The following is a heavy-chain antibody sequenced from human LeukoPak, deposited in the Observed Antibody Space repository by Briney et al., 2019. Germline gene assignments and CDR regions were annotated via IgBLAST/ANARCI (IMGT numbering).Heavy chain of an antibody. CDR3: ARDSASYYYGSGSYWGLFDY. V-gene: IGHV3-7*01. CDR1: GFTFDDYA. CDR2: IKQDGSDK. Sequence: GGSLRLSCAASGFTFDDYAMHWVRQAPGKGLEWVANIKQDGSDKYYVDSVKGRFTISRDNAKDSLYLQMNSLRADDTAVYYCARDSASYYYGSGSYWGLFDYWGQGTLVTVSS. D-gene: IGHD3-10*01. J-gene: IGHJ4*02.